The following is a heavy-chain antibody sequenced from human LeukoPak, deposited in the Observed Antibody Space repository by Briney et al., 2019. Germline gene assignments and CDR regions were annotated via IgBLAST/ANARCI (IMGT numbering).Heavy chain of an antibody. CDR1: GYTFTSCS. CDR2: INPSGGST. D-gene: IGHD6-13*01. J-gene: IGHJ4*02. V-gene: IGHV1-46*01. CDR3: AIELGYSSSWYGTFDC. Sequence: ASVKVCCKASGYTFTSCSMHWVRQAPGQGLEWMGIINPSGGSTSYAQKFQGRVTMTRDTSTSTVYMELSSLRSEDTAVYYCAIELGYSSSWYGTFDCWGQGTLVTVSS.